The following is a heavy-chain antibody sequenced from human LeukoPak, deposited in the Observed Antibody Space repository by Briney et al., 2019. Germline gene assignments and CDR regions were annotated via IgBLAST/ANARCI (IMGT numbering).Heavy chain of an antibody. CDR2: IRYDGSNK. CDR3: TTEAWDY. J-gene: IGHJ4*02. CDR1: GFTLSSYG. V-gene: IGHV3-30*02. Sequence: GRSLRLSCAASGFTLSSYGMHWVRQAPGKGLEWVAFIRYDGSNKYYADSVKGRFTISRDNSKNTLYLQMNNLRVEDTAVYYCTTEAWDYWGQGTRVTVSS.